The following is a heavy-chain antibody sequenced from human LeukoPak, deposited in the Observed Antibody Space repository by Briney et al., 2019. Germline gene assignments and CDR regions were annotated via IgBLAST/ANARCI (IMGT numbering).Heavy chain of an antibody. CDR1: GYSISSGYY. V-gene: IGHV4-38-2*02. D-gene: IGHD2-8*01. J-gene: IGHJ4*02. CDR3: ARDTYCTSGVCYLDY. CDR2: ISHSGST. Sequence: TPSETLSLTCAVSGYSISSGYYWGWIRQPPGKGLEWIGSISHSGSTYYNPSLKSRITILVDTSKNQFSLKLNSVTAADTAVYCCARDTYCTSGVCYLDYWGQGALVTVSS.